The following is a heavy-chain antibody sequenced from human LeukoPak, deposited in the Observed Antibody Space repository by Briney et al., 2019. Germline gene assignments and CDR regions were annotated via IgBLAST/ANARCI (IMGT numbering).Heavy chain of an antibody. CDR2: FYHSGST. D-gene: IGHD5-12*01. J-gene: IGHJ4*02. CDR1: AYSISSGYY. V-gene: IGHV4-38-2*01. CDR3: ARVSYSGYD. Sequence: KTSETLSLTCAVSAYSISSGYYWGWIRQPPGKGLGWIGSFYHSGSTYYNPSLKSRVTISVDTSKNQFSLKLSSVTAADTAVYYCARVSYSGYDWGQGTLVTVSS.